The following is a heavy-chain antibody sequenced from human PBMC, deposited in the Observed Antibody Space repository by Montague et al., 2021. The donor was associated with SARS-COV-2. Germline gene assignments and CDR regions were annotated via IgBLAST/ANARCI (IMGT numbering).Heavy chain of an antibody. CDR2: IYYSGST. CDR1: GGSISSSDYY. Sequence: SETLSLTCTVSGGSISSSDYYWGWIRQPPGKGLEWIGTIYYSGSTYYTPSFKSRVTISVDTSKNQFSLKLTSLTAADTAVYYCARSSGYNYDISYYGMDVWGQGTTVTVSS. CDR3: ARSSGYNYDISYYGMDV. D-gene: IGHD5-18*01. J-gene: IGHJ6*02. V-gene: IGHV4-39*01.